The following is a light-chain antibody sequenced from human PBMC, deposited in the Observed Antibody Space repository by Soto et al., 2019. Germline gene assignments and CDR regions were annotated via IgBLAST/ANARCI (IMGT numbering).Light chain of an antibody. J-gene: IGKJ3*01. V-gene: IGKV1-5*03. CDR1: HSINSW. CDR3: QHYDSYSGT. CDR2: RAS. Sequence: DMQMTQSPSTLSASVGDRVTSTCRASHSINSWLAWYQQKPGKAPKLLIYRASSLEGGVPSRFSGSGSGTEFTLTISSLLPDDFSTYYCQHYDSYSGTFGPGTKVDIK.